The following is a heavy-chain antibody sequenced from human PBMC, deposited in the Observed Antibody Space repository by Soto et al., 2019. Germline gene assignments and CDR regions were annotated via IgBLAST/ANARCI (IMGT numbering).Heavy chain of an antibody. D-gene: IGHD6-6*01. CDR1: VGTFSSYA. Sequence: QVQLVQSGAEVKKPGSSVKVSCKASVGTFSSYAISWVRQAPGQGLECMGGIIPIFGTANYAQTFQGRVTITADESTSTAYMELSSLRSEDTAVYYCASQYSSSTYYYYYGMDVWGQGTTVTVSS. V-gene: IGHV1-69*01. CDR2: IIPIFGTA. CDR3: ASQYSSSTYYYYYGMDV. J-gene: IGHJ6*02.